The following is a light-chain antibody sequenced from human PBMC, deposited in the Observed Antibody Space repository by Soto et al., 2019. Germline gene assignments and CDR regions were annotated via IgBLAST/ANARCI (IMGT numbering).Light chain of an antibody. J-gene: IGKJ5*01. V-gene: IGKV3-20*01. Sequence: EIFMTQSPSSLSVSAVEISTLSFRASQSVSSNLAWYQQRPGQAPRLLIYGASTRATGIPDRFSGSGSGTDFTLTISRLEPEDFAVYYCQHYGGSPLTFGQGTRLEIK. CDR1: QSVSSN. CDR3: QHYGGSPLT. CDR2: GAS.